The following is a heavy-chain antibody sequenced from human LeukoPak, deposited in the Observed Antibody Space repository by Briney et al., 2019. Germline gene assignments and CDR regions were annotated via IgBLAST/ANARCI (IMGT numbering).Heavy chain of an antibody. D-gene: IGHD3-3*01. V-gene: IGHV3-30*04. CDR3: ARVMAGDFWSGYSDY. CDR2: ISYDGSNK. J-gene: IGHJ4*02. CDR1: GFTFSSYA. Sequence: GRSLRLSCAASGFTFSSYAMHWVRQAPGKGLEWVAVISYDGSNKYYADSVKGRSTISRDNAKNSLYLQMNSLRAEDTALYYCARVMAGDFWSGYSDYWGQGTLVTVSS.